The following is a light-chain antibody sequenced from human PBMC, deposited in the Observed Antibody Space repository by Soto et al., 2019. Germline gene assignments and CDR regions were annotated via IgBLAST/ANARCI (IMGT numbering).Light chain of an antibody. CDR1: QGVSNF. Sequence: DIQMTQSPSTLSASLGDRVTITCRASQGVSNFLAWYQQKPGQVPKLLIYGAATSKSGVPSRFSGSGSGTDFTLTISRLHPEDFATYYGQKYNSAPPTFGQGTKVEI. J-gene: IGKJ1*01. CDR2: GAA. V-gene: IGKV1-27*01. CDR3: QKYNSAPPT.